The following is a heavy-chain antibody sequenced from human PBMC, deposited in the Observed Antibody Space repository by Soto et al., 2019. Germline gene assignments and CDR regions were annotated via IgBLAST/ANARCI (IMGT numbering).Heavy chain of an antibody. J-gene: IGHJ2*01. D-gene: IGHD1-1*01. Sequence: QVQLQESGPGLVKPSETLSLTCTVSGGSISSYYWSWIRQPPGKGLEWIGYIYYSGSTNSNPSLKSRVTISVDTSKTQFSLKLTSVTAADTAVYYCARGDWSLISWYFDLWGRGTLVTVSS. CDR2: IYYSGST. CDR3: ARGDWSLISWYFDL. V-gene: IGHV4-59*01. CDR1: GGSISSYY.